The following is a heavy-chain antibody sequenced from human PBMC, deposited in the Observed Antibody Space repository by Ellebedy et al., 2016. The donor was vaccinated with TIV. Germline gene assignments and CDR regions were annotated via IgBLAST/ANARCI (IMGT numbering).Heavy chain of an antibody. CDR1: GFSLSSSGVG. D-gene: IGHD3-22*01. CDR2: IYHSGRT. V-gene: IGHV4-61*08. J-gene: IGHJ1*01. CDR3: ARLGGTYTDSVAYYPEYFQL. Sequence: SGPTLVKPTQTLTLTCTFSGFSLSSSGVGVGWIRQPPGKGLEWIGYIYHSGRTSYSPSLKSRVTISVDTSKNQFSLRLTSVTAADTAVYYCARLGGTYTDSVAYYPEYFQLWGQGIPVIVSS.